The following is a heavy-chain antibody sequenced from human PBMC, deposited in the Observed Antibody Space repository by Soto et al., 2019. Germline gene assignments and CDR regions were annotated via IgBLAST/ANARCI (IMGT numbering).Heavy chain of an antibody. CDR3: ARDPMSGSGSTDY. Sequence: GGSLRLSCAASGFTFSSYGMHWVRQAPGKGLEWVAVIWYDGSNKYYADSVKGRFTISRDNSKNTLYLQMNSLRAEDTAVYYCARDPMSGSGSTDYWGQGTLVTVSS. J-gene: IGHJ4*02. CDR2: IWYDGSNK. V-gene: IGHV3-33*01. D-gene: IGHD3-10*01. CDR1: GFTFSSYG.